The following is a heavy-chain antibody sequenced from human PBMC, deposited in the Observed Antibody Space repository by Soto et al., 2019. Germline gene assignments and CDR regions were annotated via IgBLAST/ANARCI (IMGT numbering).Heavy chain of an antibody. Sequence: PPETLSLTCTVSGGSISSSSYYWGWIRQPPGKGLEWIGSIYYSGSTYYNPSLQSRVTISVDTSKNQFSLKLSSVTAADTAVYYCGRQGIGALHGPVDVWGQGTTVTVPS. CDR1: GGSISSSSYY. V-gene: IGHV4-39*01. J-gene: IGHJ6*02. CDR2: IYYSGST. CDR3: GRQGIGALHGPVDV. D-gene: IGHD1-26*01.